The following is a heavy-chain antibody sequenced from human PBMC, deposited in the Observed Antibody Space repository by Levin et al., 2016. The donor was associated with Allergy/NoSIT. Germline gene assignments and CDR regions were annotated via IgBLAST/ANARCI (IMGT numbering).Heavy chain of an antibody. CDR1: GFTFTHAW. CDR2: IKSKTDGGTI. V-gene: IGHV3-15*01. CDR3: LSPRIMIFGVVNDC. J-gene: IGHJ4*02. Sequence: GESLKISCAASGFTFTHAWMSWVRQAPGKGLEWVGRIKSKTDGGTIDYAASVKGRFTISRDDSKNTAYLQMNSLKTEDTAVYYCLSPRIMIFGVVNDCWGQGTLVTVSS. D-gene: IGHD3-3*01.